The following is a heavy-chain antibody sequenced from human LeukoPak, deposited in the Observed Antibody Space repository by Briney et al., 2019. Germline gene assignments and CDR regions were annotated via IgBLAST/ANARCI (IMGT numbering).Heavy chain of an antibody. D-gene: IGHD6-19*01. Sequence: GGSLRLSCAASGFTFSASAMHWVRQASGKGLEWVGRIRSKADTYATSYAASVKGRFSISRGDSKNTAYLQMNSLKTEDTAVYYCTREYSSGWPFDYWGQGTLVTVSS. J-gene: IGHJ4*02. CDR2: IRSKADTYAT. CDR3: TREYSSGWPFDY. CDR1: GFTFSASA. V-gene: IGHV3-73*01.